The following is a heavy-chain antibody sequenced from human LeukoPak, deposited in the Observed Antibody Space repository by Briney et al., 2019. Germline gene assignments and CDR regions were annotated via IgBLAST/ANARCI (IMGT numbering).Heavy chain of an antibody. CDR2: IYHSGST. V-gene: IGHV4-38-2*02. J-gene: IGHJ4*02. CDR1: GYSVSSTYY. Sequence: SETLSLICTVSGYSVSSTYYWGWIRQPPGKGLEWIGSIYHSGSTYYNPSLKSRVTISVDTSKNQFSLKLTSVTAADTAVYYCARDPFLWGQGTLVTVSS. CDR3: ARDPFL. D-gene: IGHD2/OR15-2a*01.